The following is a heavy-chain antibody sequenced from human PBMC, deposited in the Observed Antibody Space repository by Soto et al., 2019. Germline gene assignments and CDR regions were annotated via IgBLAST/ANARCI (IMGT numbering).Heavy chain of an antibody. D-gene: IGHD3-22*01. Sequence: GESLKIACKGSGYSFAVYWITWVRQKPGKGLEWMGRIDPSDSQTYYSPSFRGHVTISVTKSITTVFLQWSSLRASDTAMYYCARQIYDSDTGPNFQYYFDSWGQGTPVTVSS. CDR2: IDPSDSQT. V-gene: IGHV5-10-1*01. CDR3: ARQIYDSDTGPNFQYYFDS. J-gene: IGHJ4*02. CDR1: GYSFAVYW.